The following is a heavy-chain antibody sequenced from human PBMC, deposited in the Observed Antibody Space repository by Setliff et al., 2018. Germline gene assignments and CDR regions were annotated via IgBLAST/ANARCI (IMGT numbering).Heavy chain of an antibody. Sequence: ASVKVSCKASGGTFSSYAISWVRQATGQGLEWMGWMNPNSGNTGYAQKFQGRVTITRNTSISTAYMELSSLRSEDTAVYYCARRGLGYDFWSGYYTMYYFDYWGQGTLVTVSS. D-gene: IGHD3-3*01. CDR1: GGTFSSYA. CDR2: MNPNSGNT. V-gene: IGHV1-8*03. CDR3: ARRGLGYDFWSGYYTMYYFDY. J-gene: IGHJ4*02.